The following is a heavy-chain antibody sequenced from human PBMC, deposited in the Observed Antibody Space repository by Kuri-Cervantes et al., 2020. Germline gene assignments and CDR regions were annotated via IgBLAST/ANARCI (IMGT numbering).Heavy chain of an antibody. CDR1: GGSISSYY. CDR2: IFYTGNT. Sequence: SETLSLTCTVSGGSISSYYWGWIRQPPGKGLEWIGYIFYTGNTKYSPSLKSRVTISVDTSKNQLSLKLNSVTAADTAVYYCARDHQDSSGYLFDYWGQGTLVTVSS. CDR3: ARDHQDSSGYLFDY. J-gene: IGHJ4*02. V-gene: IGHV4-59*01. D-gene: IGHD3-22*01.